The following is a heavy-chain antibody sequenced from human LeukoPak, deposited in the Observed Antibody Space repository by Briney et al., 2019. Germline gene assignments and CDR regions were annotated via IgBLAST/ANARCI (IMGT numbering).Heavy chain of an antibody. V-gene: IGHV3-48*03. CDR1: EVTFNSYE. D-gene: IGHD3-22*01. CDR3: ARAKRNYYDSSGRALYFDY. CDR2: ISSSGSNI. J-gene: IGHJ4*02. Sequence: GGSLRLSCAAPEVTFNSYEMNWVRQAPGKGLEWVSYISSSGSNIYYADSVEGRFTISRDNARNSLYLQMNSLRAEDTAVYYCARAKRNYYDSSGRALYFDYWGQGILITVSS.